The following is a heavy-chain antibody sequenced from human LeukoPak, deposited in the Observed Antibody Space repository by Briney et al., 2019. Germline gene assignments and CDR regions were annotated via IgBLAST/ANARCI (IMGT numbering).Heavy chain of an antibody. Sequence: GGSLRLPCAASGFTFSSYSMNWVRQAPGKGLEWVSYISSSSSTIYYADSVKGRFTISRDNAKNSLYLQMNSLRAEDTAVYYCARDGHCSSTSCYFPEHFDHWGQGTLVTVSS. V-gene: IGHV3-48*01. J-gene: IGHJ4*02. CDR2: ISSSSSTI. CDR3: ARDGHCSSTSCYFPEHFDH. CDR1: GFTFSSYS. D-gene: IGHD2-2*03.